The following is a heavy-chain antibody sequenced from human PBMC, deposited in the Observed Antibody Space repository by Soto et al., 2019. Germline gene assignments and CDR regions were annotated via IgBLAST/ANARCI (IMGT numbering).Heavy chain of an antibody. CDR1: GGSISSSSYY. Sequence: SETLSLTCTVSGGSISSSSYYWGWIRQPPGKGLEWIGSIYYSGSTYYNPSLKSRVTISVDTSKNQFSLKLSSVTAADTAVYYCARVHGGRKLVPPDRWFDPWGQGTLVTVSS. CDR3: ARVHGGRKLVPPDRWFDP. V-gene: IGHV4-39*07. CDR2: IYYSGST. D-gene: IGHD6-6*01. J-gene: IGHJ5*02.